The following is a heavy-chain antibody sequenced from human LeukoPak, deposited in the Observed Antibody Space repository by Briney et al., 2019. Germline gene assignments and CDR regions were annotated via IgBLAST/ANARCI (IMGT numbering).Heavy chain of an antibody. J-gene: IGHJ1*01. CDR1: GFTFNRYW. CDR3: ATGNYYDSRGYYTFGH. Sequence: GGSLRLSCAASGFTFNRYWMHWVRQAPGKGLVWVSRINGDGSTTSYADSVKGGFTISRDNAKNTLYLQMNSLRAEDTAVYYCATGNYYDSRGYYTFGHWGQGTLVTVSS. D-gene: IGHD3-22*01. V-gene: IGHV3-74*01. CDR2: INGDGSTT.